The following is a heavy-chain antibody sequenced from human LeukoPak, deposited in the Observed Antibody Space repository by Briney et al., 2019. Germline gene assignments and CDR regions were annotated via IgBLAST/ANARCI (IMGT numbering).Heavy chain of an antibody. CDR1: GGTFSSYA. CDR3: ARDCYDFWSGYYTSAGNWFDP. D-gene: IGHD3-3*01. Sequence: SVKVSCKASGGTFSSYAISWVRQAPGQGLEWMGRIIPIFGTANYAQKFQGRVTITADKSTSTAYMELSSLRPEDTAVYYCARDCYDFWSGYYTSAGNWFDPWGQGTLVTVSS. CDR2: IIPIFGTA. V-gene: IGHV1-69*06. J-gene: IGHJ5*02.